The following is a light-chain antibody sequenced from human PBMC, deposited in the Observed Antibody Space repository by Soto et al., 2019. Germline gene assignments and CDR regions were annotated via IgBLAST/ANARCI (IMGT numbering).Light chain of an antibody. CDR3: CSYTRTSNHYF. J-gene: IGLJ1*01. Sequence: QSVLTQPASVSGSPGQSITISCTGTSSDIGGYDYVSWYQQRPGKAPKLMIYEVRYRPSGVSNSFSGSKSGNAASLTISGLQAEDEADYYCCSYTRTSNHYFFGSGSKGTVL. CDR2: EVR. CDR1: SSDIGGYDY. V-gene: IGLV2-14*01.